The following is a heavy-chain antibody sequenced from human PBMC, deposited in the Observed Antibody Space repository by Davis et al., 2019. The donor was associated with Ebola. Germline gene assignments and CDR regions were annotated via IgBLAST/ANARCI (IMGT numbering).Heavy chain of an antibody. D-gene: IGHD2-21*02. CDR2: IDHRGST. CDR3: ASCYDTSDFFDY. Sequence: MPSETLSLTCAVYGGTFSGYYWTWIRQSPGQGLEWIGEIDHRGSTNYSPSLRGRVTISLDRSAKHFSLKLNSVTAADTAVYYCASCYDTSDFFDYWGRGTQVTASS. J-gene: IGHJ4*02. CDR1: GGTFSGYY. V-gene: IGHV4-34*01.